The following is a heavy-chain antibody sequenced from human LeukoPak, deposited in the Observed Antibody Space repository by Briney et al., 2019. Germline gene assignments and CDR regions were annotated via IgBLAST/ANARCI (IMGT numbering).Heavy chain of an antibody. V-gene: IGHV4-39*01. J-gene: IGHJ3*02. Sequence: SETLSLTCAVYGGSVSDYYWGWIRQPPGKGLEWIGSIHFSGSTYYNPSLKSRVTISVDTSKNQFSLKVNSVTAADTAVYYCARRGTTAAHARVDAFDIWGQGTMVAVSS. CDR2: IHFSGST. D-gene: IGHD1-1*01. CDR3: ARRGTTAAHARVDAFDI. CDR1: GGSVSDYY.